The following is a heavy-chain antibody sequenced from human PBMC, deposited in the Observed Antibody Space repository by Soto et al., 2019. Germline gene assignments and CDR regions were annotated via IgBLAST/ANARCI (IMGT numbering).Heavy chain of an antibody. D-gene: IGHD3-3*01. CDR3: ATRAEYYDFWSGCYGA. Sequence: LKISCKGSGYSFSTSWIGWVRQMSGKGLEWMGTIYPSDSDTRYSPSFQGQVIISADKSTSTAYLQWRSLKASDTAMYYCATRAEYYDFWSGCYGAWGQGTLVTVSS. J-gene: IGHJ5*02. CDR1: GYSFSTSW. CDR2: IYPSDSDT. V-gene: IGHV5-51*01.